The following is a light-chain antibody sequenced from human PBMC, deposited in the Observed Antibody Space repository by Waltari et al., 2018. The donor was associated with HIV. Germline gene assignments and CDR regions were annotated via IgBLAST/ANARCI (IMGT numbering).Light chain of an antibody. J-gene: IGKJ1*01. V-gene: IGKV1-39*01. CDR2: AAS. CDR3: QQTYSTPRT. Sequence: DIQMTQSPSSLSASVGDRVTITCRASQSINRYLNWYQQKPGKAPRLLIYAASRLQSGVPSRFSGSGSGTDFTLTISNLQPEDFATYYCQQTYSTPRTFGQGTKVEIK. CDR1: QSINRY.